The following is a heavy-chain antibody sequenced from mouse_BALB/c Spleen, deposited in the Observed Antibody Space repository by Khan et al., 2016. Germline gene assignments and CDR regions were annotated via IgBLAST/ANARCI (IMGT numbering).Heavy chain of an antibody. CDR3: ARAHYGNFWFAY. CDR2: ISTGGST. V-gene: IGHV5-6-5*01. Sequence: EVELVESGGGLVKPGGSLKLSCAASGFTFSNYAMSWVRQTPEKRLEWVASISTGGSTYYPDSVKGRFFISRDNVRNILYLQMSSLRSEDTAMYYCARAHYGNFWFAYWGQGTLVTVSA. CDR1: GFTFSNYA. D-gene: IGHD2-1*01. J-gene: IGHJ3*01.